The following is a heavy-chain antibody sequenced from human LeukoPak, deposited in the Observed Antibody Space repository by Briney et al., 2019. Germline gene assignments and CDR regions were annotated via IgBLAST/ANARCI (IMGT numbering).Heavy chain of an antibody. D-gene: IGHD3-22*01. V-gene: IGHV3-53*04. CDR3: ASSGYYDSSIFDY. CDR1: GFTVSSNY. Sequence: GVSLRHSCGASGFTVSSNYMSWVPQAPGKGREWVSVIYSGGSTYYADSVKGRFTISRHNSKNKLYLQMNSLRPEDTAVYYCASSGYYDSSIFDYWGQGTLVTVSS. J-gene: IGHJ4*02. CDR2: IYSGGST.